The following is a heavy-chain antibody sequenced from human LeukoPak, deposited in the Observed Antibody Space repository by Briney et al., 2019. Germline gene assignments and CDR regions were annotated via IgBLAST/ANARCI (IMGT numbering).Heavy chain of an antibody. J-gene: IGHJ3*02. Sequence: SETLSLTCTVSGGSISDYCWSWIRQPPGKGLEWIGYIYYSGGTNYNPSLKSRVTISVDTSKNQFSLKLTSVTAADTAIYYCARVGGMLTINNEAFDIWGQGTVVTVS. V-gene: IGHV4-59*01. CDR2: IYYSGGT. CDR3: ARVGGMLTINNEAFDI. D-gene: IGHD5-24*01. CDR1: GGSISDYC.